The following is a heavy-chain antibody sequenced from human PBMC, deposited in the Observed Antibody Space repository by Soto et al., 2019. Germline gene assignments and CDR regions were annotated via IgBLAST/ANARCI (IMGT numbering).Heavy chain of an antibody. Sequence: PGGSLRLSCAASGFTFSSYAMSWVRQAPGKGLEWVSAISGSGGSTYYADSVKGRFTISRDNSKNTLYLQMNSLRAEDTAVYYCAKRRYSGSYYYYYGMDVWGQGTTVTVSS. J-gene: IGHJ6*02. D-gene: IGHD1-26*01. V-gene: IGHV3-23*01. CDR2: ISGSGGST. CDR3: AKRRYSGSYYYYYGMDV. CDR1: GFTFSSYA.